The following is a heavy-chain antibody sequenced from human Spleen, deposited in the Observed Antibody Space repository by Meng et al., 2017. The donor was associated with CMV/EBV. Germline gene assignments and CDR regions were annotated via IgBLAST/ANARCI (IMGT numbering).Heavy chain of an antibody. D-gene: IGHD1-26*01. J-gene: IGHJ3*02. CDR3: AGEVGAPYFDM. V-gene: IGHV4-38-2*02. CDR2: ISDSRNA. Sequence: SETLSLTCSVSGDSISNYYWSWIRQPPGKRLEWIGSISDSRNAYYIPSLQSRLTISVDTSKNQFSLKLTSVTAADTAVYYCAGEVGAPYFDMWGQGTMVTVSS. CDR1: GDSISNYY.